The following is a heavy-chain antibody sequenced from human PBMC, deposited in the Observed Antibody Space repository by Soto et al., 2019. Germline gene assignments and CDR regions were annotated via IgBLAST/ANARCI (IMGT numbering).Heavy chain of an antibody. Sequence: QVQLVQSGAEVKKPGSSVKVSCKASGGTFSSYAISWVRQAPGQGLEWMGGIIPIFGTANYAQKFQGRVTITADKATSTAYMELSSLRYEDTAVYYCARDRDCSGGSCYHNWFDPWGQGTLVTVSS. V-gene: IGHV1-69*06. D-gene: IGHD2-15*01. CDR1: GGTFSSYA. CDR3: ARDRDCSGGSCYHNWFDP. CDR2: IIPIFGTA. J-gene: IGHJ5*02.